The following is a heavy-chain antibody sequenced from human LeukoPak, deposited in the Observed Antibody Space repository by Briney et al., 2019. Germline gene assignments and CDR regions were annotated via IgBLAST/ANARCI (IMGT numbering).Heavy chain of an antibody. CDR2: IYNGGSI. D-gene: IGHD6-13*01. J-gene: IGHJ4*02. Sequence: GGSLRLSCAASGFTASTNYMSWVRQAPGKGLEWVSVIYNGGSIYYADFVKGRFTVSRDNSKNTLYLQMNNLRAEDTAVYYCTRDTSRIALAGYWGQGTLVIVSS. CDR3: TRDTSRIALAGY. V-gene: IGHV3-66*01. CDR1: GFTASTNY.